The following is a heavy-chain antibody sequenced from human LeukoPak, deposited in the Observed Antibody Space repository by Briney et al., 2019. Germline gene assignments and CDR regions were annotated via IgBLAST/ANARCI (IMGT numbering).Heavy chain of an antibody. CDR3: ARGPTVNNYYYGMDV. CDR2: IYYSGST. Sequence: PSETLSLTCTVSGGFISSYYWSWIRQPPGKGLEWIGYIYYSGSTNYNPSLKSRVTMSVDTSKKQFSLKLSSVTAADTAVYFCARGPTVNNYYYGMDVWGQGTTVTVSS. D-gene: IGHD4-17*01. CDR1: GGFISSYY. J-gene: IGHJ6*02. V-gene: IGHV4-59*01.